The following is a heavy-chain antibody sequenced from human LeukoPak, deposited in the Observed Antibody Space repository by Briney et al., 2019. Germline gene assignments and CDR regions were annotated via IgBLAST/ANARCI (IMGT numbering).Heavy chain of an antibody. CDR3: ARETIYCSGGSCPRTMDV. V-gene: IGHV3-66*01. CDR1: GFTVSSNY. CDR2: IYSGGST. J-gene: IGHJ6*02. Sequence: GGSLRLSCAASGFTVSSNYMSWVRQAPGKGLEWVSVIYSGGSTYYADSVKGRFTISRDNSKNTLYLQMNSLRAEDTAVYYCARETIYCSGGSCPRTMDVWGQGTTVTVSS. D-gene: IGHD2-15*01.